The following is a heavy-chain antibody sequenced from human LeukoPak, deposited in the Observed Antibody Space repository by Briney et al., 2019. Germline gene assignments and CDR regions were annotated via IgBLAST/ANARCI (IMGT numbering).Heavy chain of an antibody. CDR1: GYAFTGYY. J-gene: IGHJ4*02. Sequence: ASVKVSCKASGYAFTGYYMHWVRKAPGQGLEWMAWINPNSGGTNYAQKFQGRVTMTRDTSISTAYMELSRLRSDDTAVYYCEVIVVVPADHGVGYWGQGTLVTVSS. CDR3: EVIVVVPADHGVGY. D-gene: IGHD2-2*01. CDR2: INPNSGGT. V-gene: IGHV1-2*02.